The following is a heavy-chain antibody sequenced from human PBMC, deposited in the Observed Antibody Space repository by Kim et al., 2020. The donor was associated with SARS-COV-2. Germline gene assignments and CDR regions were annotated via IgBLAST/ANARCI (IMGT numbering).Heavy chain of an antibody. V-gene: IGHV5-51*01. J-gene: IGHJ4*02. D-gene: IGHD2-2*01. CDR3: ARRGICSSTSCYHAFDY. CDR1: GYSFTSYW. CDR2: IYPGDSDT. Sequence: GESLKISCKGSGYSFTSYWIGWVRQMPGKGLEWMGIIYPGDSDTRYSPSFQGQVTISADKSISTAYLQWSSLKASDTAMYYCARRGICSSTSCYHAFDYWGQGTLVTVSS.